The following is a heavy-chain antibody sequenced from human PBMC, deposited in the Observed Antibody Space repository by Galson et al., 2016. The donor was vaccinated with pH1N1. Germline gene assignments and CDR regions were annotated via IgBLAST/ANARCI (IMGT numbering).Heavy chain of an antibody. J-gene: IGHJ5*02. CDR2: TYWDDDK. CDR1: GSSLTDNGVG. Sequence: PALVKPTQTLTLTCDLSGSSLTDNGVGVGWIRQSPGKALEWLGVTYWDDDKRYSPSLKTRLTIARDTSKNQVILRMTNMDPADTGTYFCAQTFGTNWGAPFDPWGQGILVTVSS. V-gene: IGHV2-5*02. D-gene: IGHD7-27*01. CDR3: AQTFGTNWGAPFDP.